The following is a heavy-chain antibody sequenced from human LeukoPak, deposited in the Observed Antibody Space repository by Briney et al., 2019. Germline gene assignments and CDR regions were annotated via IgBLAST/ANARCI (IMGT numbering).Heavy chain of an antibody. J-gene: IGHJ4*02. D-gene: IGHD1-14*01. Sequence: SGTLSLTCDVSGGPISSTYWWTWVRQSPGKGLEWIGEIYHSGFTNYNPSLKSRVTISVDKPKNHFSLKLSSVTAADTAVYYCAREDPDRKIDYWGQGTLVTVSS. CDR2: IYHSGFT. CDR1: GGPISSTYW. V-gene: IGHV4-4*02. CDR3: AREDPDRKIDY.